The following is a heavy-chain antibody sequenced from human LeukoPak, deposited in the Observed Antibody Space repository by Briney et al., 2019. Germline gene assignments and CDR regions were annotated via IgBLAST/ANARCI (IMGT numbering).Heavy chain of an antibody. J-gene: IGHJ4*02. CDR1: GFTFSVSW. Sequence: PGGSLRLSCAASGFTFSVSWMSWVRQAPGKGLEWVANIKYDGSEKYYVDSVKGRFTISRDNAKNSLYLQMNSLRADDTAVYYCARRSGIAVAGAFDYWGQGTLVTVSS. D-gene: IGHD6-19*01. V-gene: IGHV3-7*03. CDR2: IKYDGSEK. CDR3: ARRSGIAVAGAFDY.